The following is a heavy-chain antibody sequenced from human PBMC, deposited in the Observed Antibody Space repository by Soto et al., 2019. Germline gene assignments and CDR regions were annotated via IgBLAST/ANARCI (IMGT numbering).Heavy chain of an antibody. J-gene: IGHJ5*02. V-gene: IGHV3-23*01. CDR3: AAPPDNYYDSSWGRWLDP. CDR1: GFTFSSYA. D-gene: IGHD3-22*01. Sequence: EVQLLESGGGLVQPGGSLRLSCAASGFTFSSYAMSWVRQAPGKGLEWVSAISASGGTTYYADSVKGRFTISRDNSKNTLYLQMNSLRAEDTAVYYCAAPPDNYYDSSWGRWLDPRGQGTLVTVSS. CDR2: ISASGGTT.